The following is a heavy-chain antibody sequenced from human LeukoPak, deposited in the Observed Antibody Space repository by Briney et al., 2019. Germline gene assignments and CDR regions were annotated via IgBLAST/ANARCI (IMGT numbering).Heavy chain of an antibody. CDR3: ARQGIRYFDWLGEFDY. J-gene: IGHJ4*02. CDR1: GFTFSSYN. V-gene: IGHV3-21*01. Sequence: GGSLRLSCAASGFTFSSYNMYWVRQAPGKGLEWVSSISSSSSYIYYADSVKGRFTISRDNAKNSLYLQMNSLRAEDTAVYYCARQGIRYFDWLGEFDYWGRGTLVTVSS. D-gene: IGHD3-9*01. CDR2: ISSSSSYI.